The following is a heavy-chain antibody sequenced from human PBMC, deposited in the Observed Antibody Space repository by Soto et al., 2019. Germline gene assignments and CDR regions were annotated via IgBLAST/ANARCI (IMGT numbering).Heavy chain of an antibody. CDR2: ISAYNGNT. Sequence: ASVKVSCKASGYTFTSYGISWVRQAPGQGLEWMGWISAYNGNTNYAQKLQGRVTMTTDTSTSTAYMELRSLRSDDTAVYYCARVDIVVVPAAPSWFDPPGQGTLVTVSS. CDR3: ARVDIVVVPAAPSWFDP. CDR1: GYTFTSYG. V-gene: IGHV1-18*01. J-gene: IGHJ5*02. D-gene: IGHD2-2*03.